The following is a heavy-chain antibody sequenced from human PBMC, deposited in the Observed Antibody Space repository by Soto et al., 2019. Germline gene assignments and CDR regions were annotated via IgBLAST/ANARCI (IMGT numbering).Heavy chain of an antibody. CDR3: ARDHYGDYYYYYYMDV. D-gene: IGHD4-17*01. Sequence: EVQLVESGGGLVQPGGSLRLSCAASGFTFSSYWMSWVRQAPGKGLEWVANIKQDGSEKYYVDSVKGRFTISRDNAKNSLYLQMTSLRAEDTAVYYCARDHYGDYYYYYYMDVWGKGTTVTVSS. CDR2: IKQDGSEK. V-gene: IGHV3-7*01. CDR1: GFTFSSYW. J-gene: IGHJ6*03.